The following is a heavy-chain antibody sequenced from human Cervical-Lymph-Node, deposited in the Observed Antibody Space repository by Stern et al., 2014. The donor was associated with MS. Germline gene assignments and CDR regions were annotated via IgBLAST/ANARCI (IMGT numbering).Heavy chain of an antibody. CDR2: ISPGDSDT. CDR1: GYSFTHYW. V-gene: IGHV5-51*01. D-gene: IGHD3-10*01. Sequence: EVQLVQSGAEVKTPGESLTISCKGSGYSFTHYWIGWVRQMPGTGLNELGNISPGDSDTRYSPSFQGQVTISADKSISTAYLQWSSLKASDTAMYYCARTNGEYSYYYPLDVWGQGTTVTVSS. J-gene: IGHJ6*02. CDR3: ARTNGEYSYYYPLDV.